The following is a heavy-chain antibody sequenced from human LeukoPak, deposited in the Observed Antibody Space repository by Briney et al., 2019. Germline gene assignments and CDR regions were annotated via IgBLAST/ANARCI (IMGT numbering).Heavy chain of an antibody. CDR1: GFTFSSYA. CDR3: AKDRPNYYDSSGHYYRRDGDY. CDR2: VSGSGGYT. Sequence: GGSLRLSCAASGFTFSSYAMSWVRQAPGKGLEWVSSVSGSGGYTYYAGSVKGRFTISRDNSKNTLYLQMNSLRAEDTAIYYCAKDRPNYYDSSGHYYRRDGDYWGQGTLVAVSS. D-gene: IGHD3-22*01. V-gene: IGHV3-23*01. J-gene: IGHJ4*02.